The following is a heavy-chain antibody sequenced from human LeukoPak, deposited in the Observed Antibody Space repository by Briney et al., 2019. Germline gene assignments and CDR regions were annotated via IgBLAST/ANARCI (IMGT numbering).Heavy chain of an antibody. V-gene: IGHV4-39*01. CDR2: IYHSGST. Sequence: SETRSLTCTVSGGSISSSSCYCGWIRQPPGKGLEWIGSIYHSGSTYYHPSLKSRVTLSVETSKNQFSLKLSSVTAADTAVYYCAGSTYDNWFDPWGQGTLVTVSS. D-gene: IGHD2-8*01. CDR1: GGSISSSSCY. CDR3: AGSTYDNWFDP. J-gene: IGHJ5*02.